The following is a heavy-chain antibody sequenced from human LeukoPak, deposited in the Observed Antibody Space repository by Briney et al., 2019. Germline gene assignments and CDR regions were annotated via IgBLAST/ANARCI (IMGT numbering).Heavy chain of an antibody. D-gene: IGHD6-13*01. V-gene: IGHV4-34*01. CDR3: AGRYSSSWYARGYFDY. Sequence: PSETLSLTCAVYGGSFSGYYWSWIRQPPGKGLEWIGEINHSGSTNYNPSLKSRVTISVDTSKNQFSLELSSLTAADTAVYYCAGRYSSSWYARGYFDYWGQGTLVTVSS. J-gene: IGHJ4*02. CDR1: GGSFSGYY. CDR2: INHSGST.